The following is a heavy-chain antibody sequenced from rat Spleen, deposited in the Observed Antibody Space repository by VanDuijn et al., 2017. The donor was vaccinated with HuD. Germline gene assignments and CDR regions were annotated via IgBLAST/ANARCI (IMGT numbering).Heavy chain of an antibody. CDR1: GFTFSHYD. Sequence: EVQLVESGGGLVQPGRSMKLSCAASGFTFSHYDMAWVRQAPTKGLEWVATISYDGSSTYYRDSVKGRFTISRDNAKSTLSLQMDSLRSEDTATYYCARRHYGYTDYFDYWGQGVMVTVSS. V-gene: IGHV5-29*01. CDR2: ISYDGSST. J-gene: IGHJ2*01. D-gene: IGHD1-9*01. CDR3: ARRHYGYTDYFDY.